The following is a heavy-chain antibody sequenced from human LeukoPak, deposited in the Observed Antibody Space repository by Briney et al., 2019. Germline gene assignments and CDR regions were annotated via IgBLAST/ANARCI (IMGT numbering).Heavy chain of an antibody. V-gene: IGHV1-2*02. D-gene: IGHD2-2*02. CDR3: AREGQYCSSTTCYTGFDS. J-gene: IGHJ4*02. Sequence: ASVKVSCKAPGYTFTGYYIHWVRQAPGQGLEWMGWINPNSGGTNYAQKFQGRVPMTEDTSISTAYMELSSLRSDDTAVYYCAREGQYCSSTTCYTGFDSWGQGTLVTVPS. CDR2: INPNSGGT. CDR1: GYTFTGYY.